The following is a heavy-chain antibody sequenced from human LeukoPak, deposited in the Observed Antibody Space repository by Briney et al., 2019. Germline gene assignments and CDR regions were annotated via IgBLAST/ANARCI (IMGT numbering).Heavy chain of an antibody. V-gene: IGHV4-4*07. Sequence: SETLSLTCTVSGGSISSYYWSWIRQPAGKRLEWIGRMYSSGSTNYNPSLKSRVTMSVDTSKNQFSLKLSSVTAADTAVYYCARDRGAGHYYGSTGYYYFDYWGQGTLVTVSS. CDR3: ARDRGAGHYYGSTGYYYFDY. CDR1: GGSISSYY. CDR2: MYSSGST. J-gene: IGHJ4*02. D-gene: IGHD3-22*01.